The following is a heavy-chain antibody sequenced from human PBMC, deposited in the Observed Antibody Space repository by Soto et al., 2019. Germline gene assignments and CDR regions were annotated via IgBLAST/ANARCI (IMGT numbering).Heavy chain of an antibody. D-gene: IGHD6-6*01. CDR3: ARDRVEGYSSSSYYYYGMDV. Sequence: ASVNVSCQASGYTFTSYCISWVRQAPGQGLEWMGWISAYNGNTNYAQKLQGRVTMTTDTSTSTAYMELRSLRSDDTAVYYCARDRVEGYSSSSYYYYGMDVWGQGTTVTVSS. CDR1: GYTFTSYC. V-gene: IGHV1-18*04. J-gene: IGHJ6*02. CDR2: ISAYNGNT.